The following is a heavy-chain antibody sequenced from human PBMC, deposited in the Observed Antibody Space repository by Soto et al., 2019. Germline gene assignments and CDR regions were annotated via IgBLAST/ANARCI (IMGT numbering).Heavy chain of an antibody. Sequence: PSETLSLTCTVSGGSISSYYWSWIRQPPGKGLEWIGYIYYSGSTNYNPSLKSRVTISVDTSKNQFSLKLSSVTAADTAVYYCARGYIGYSSGWYYFDYWGQGTLVTVSS. D-gene: IGHD6-19*01. CDR1: GGSISSYY. V-gene: IGHV4-59*01. CDR3: ARGYIGYSSGWYYFDY. CDR2: IYYSGST. J-gene: IGHJ4*02.